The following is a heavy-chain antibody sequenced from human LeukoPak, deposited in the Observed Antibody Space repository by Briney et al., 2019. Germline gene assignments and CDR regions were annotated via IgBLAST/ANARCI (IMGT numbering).Heavy chain of an antibody. V-gene: IGHV3-23*01. J-gene: IGHJ6*02. CDR1: GFPFDVYT. D-gene: IGHD3-3*01. Sequence: GGSLRLSCAASGFPFDVYTMGWVRQAPGKGLEWVSGISPDGGSPYYADSVKGRLTISRDNSKNTLYLQTNSLRAEDTAVYYCAKDGNYDFWSGYRTIPPYGMDVWGQGTTVTVSS. CDR2: ISPDGGSP. CDR3: AKDGNYDFWSGYRTIPPYGMDV.